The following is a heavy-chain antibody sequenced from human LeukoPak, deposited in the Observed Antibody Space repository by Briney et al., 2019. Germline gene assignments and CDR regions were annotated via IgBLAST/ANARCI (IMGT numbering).Heavy chain of an antibody. V-gene: IGHV3-23*01. D-gene: IGHD5-18*01. Sequence: RGSLRLSCAASGFTFSTYAMNWVRQAPGKGLEWVSAISDSDGYTYYADSVKGRFTISRDNSKNTLYLQMNNLRVEDTAVYYCAKRNKGGYSYGPIDYWGQGTLVTVSS. CDR2: ISDSDGYT. CDR3: AKRNKGGYSYGPIDY. CDR1: GFTFSTYA. J-gene: IGHJ4*02.